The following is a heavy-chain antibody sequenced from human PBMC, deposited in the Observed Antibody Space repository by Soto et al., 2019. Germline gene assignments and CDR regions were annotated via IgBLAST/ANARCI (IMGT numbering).Heavy chain of an antibody. CDR3: ARVGNYDSSGYYYSYGMDV. CDR2: INPNSGGT. V-gene: IGHV1-2*04. CDR1: GYTFTGYY. J-gene: IGHJ6*02. Sequence: ASVKVSCKASGYTFTGYYMHWVRPAPGQGLEWMGWINPNSGGTNYAQKFQGWVTMTRDTSISTAYMELSRLRSDDTAVYYCARVGNYDSSGYYYSYGMDVWGQGTTVTGSS. D-gene: IGHD3-22*01.